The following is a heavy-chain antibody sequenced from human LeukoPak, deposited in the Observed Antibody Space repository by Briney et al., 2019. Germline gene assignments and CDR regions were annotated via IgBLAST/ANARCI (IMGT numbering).Heavy chain of an antibody. CDR3: ARDGVMDY. Sequence: PGGSLRLSCAASGFTFSSYAMSWVRQAPGKGLEWVSAISGSGGSTYYADSVKGRFTISRDNARNSLYLQMNSLRAEDTAVYYCARDGVMDYWGQGTLVTVSS. CDR2: ISGSGGST. V-gene: IGHV3-23*01. J-gene: IGHJ4*02. D-gene: IGHD2-8*01. CDR1: GFTFSSYA.